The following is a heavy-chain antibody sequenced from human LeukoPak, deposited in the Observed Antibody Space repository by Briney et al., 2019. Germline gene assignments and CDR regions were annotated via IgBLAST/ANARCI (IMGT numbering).Heavy chain of an antibody. J-gene: IGHJ3*02. CDR1: GGSISSTSYF. V-gene: IGHV4-39*01. CDR2: IYYSGST. CDR3: ARHMHGLGGAFDI. Sequence: SETLSLTCTVSGGSISSTSYFWGWIRQPPGKGLEWIGSIYYSGSTNYNPSLKSPVTMSVDTPKNQFSLKLTSVTAADTAVYYCARHMHGLGGAFDIWGQGTMVTVSS. D-gene: IGHD3-16*01.